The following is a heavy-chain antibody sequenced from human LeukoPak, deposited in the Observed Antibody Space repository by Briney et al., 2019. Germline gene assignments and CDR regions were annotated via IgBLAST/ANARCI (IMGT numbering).Heavy chain of an antibody. J-gene: IGHJ4*02. CDR1: GFSFSDYG. Sequence: GGSLRPSCAASGFSFSDYGMNWVRRAPGKGLEWLSHINSNGAVISYADSVKGRFTISRDTAKSSLYLQMNSLKIEDMAIYSCARDPDGDYDFDYWGQGTLVTVSS. CDR3: ARDPDGDYDFDY. CDR2: INSNGAVI. D-gene: IGHD4-17*01. V-gene: IGHV3-48*01.